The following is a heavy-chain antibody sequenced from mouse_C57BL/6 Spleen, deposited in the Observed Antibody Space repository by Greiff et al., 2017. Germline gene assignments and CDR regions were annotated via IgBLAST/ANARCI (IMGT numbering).Heavy chain of an antibody. V-gene: IGHV1-9*01. CDR2: ILPGSGST. D-gene: IGHD2-4*01. Sequence: QVQLQQSGAELMKPGASVKLSCKATGYTFTGYWIEWVKQRPGHGLEWIGEILPGSGSTNYTEKFKGKATFTADTSSNTAYMQLSSLTTEDSAIYYCARGDYDRYFDVWGTGTTVTVSS. CDR1: GYTFTGYW. J-gene: IGHJ1*03. CDR3: ARGDYDRYFDV.